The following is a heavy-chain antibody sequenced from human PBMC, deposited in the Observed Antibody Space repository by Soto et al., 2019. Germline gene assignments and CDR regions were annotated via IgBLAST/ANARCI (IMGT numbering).Heavy chain of an antibody. CDR3: EKHGCSYPACYPYYYYVDV. J-gene: IGHJ6*03. D-gene: IGHD2-15*01. Sequence: EVQLLESGGGLAQPGGSLRLSCAASGFTFSDSALSWVRQGTGKGLDWVSSVTVSGDTSYYADSVEGRFTISRDNSKNTLYLQMNSLRADDTDVYYCEKHGCSYPACYPYYYYVDVWGEGATVTVSS. CDR2: VTVSGDTS. V-gene: IGHV3-23*01. CDR1: GFTFSDSA.